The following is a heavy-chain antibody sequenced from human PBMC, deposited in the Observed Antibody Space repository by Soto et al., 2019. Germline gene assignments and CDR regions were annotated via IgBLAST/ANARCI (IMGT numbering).Heavy chain of an antibody. D-gene: IGHD6-13*01. CDR2: INHSGST. CDR3: ARDTLPGIAAAGEVGYYYYGMDV. V-gene: IGHV4-34*01. CDR1: GGSFSGYY. Sequence: SETLSLTCAVYGGSFSGYYCSWIRQPPGKGLEWIGEINHSGSTNYNPSLKSRVTISVDTSKNQFSLKPSSVTAADTAVYYCARDTLPGIAAAGEVGYYYYGMDVWGQGTTVTVSS. J-gene: IGHJ6*02.